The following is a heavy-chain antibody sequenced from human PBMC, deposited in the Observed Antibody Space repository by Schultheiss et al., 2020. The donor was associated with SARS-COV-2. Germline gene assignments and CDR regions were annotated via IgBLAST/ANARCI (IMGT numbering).Heavy chain of an antibody. J-gene: IGHJ6*02. CDR1: GYSISSGYY. CDR3: AFGSSGYYYYGVDV. CDR2: IYHSGST. Sequence: SETLSLTCAVSGYSISSGYYWGWIRQPPGKGLEWIGSIYHSGSTYYNPSLKSRVTISVDTSKNQFSLKLSSVTAADTAVYYCAFGSSGYYYYGVDVWGQGTTVTVSS. V-gene: IGHV4-38-2*01. D-gene: IGHD3-10*01.